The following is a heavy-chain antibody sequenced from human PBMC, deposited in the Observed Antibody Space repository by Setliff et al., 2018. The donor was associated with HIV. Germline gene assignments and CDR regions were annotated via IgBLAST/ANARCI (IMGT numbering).Heavy chain of an antibody. V-gene: IGHV1-2*02. CDR3: ARDYLHVFDI. CDR1: GYTFTGNY. J-gene: IGHJ3*02. Sequence: ASVKVSCKASGYTFTGNYIHWVRQAPGQGLEWMGWVNPNSGGTSYEQKFQGRVTMTRDTSINTVYMELSSLKSDDTAVYYCARDYLHVFDIWGQGTMVTVSS. CDR2: VNPNSGGT.